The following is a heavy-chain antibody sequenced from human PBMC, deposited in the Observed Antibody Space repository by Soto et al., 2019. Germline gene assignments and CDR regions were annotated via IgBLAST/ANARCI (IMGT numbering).Heavy chain of an antibody. CDR1: GGTISSSSYY. V-gene: IGHV4-39*07. CDR3: ARSPSDFDGNWFDP. J-gene: IGHJ5*02. CDR2: IYYSGGT. D-gene: IGHD2-21*02. Sequence: PSETMSLTCTVSGGTISSSSYYWGWISPPPGKGLEWIGSIYYSGGTYYNPSLKSRVTISVDTSKNHFSLKLTSVTAADTAVYYCARSPSDFDGNWFDPWGQGTLVTVSS.